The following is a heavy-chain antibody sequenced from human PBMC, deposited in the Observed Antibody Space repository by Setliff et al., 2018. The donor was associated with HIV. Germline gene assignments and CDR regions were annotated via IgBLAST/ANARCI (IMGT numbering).Heavy chain of an antibody. CDR3: ARVRSYGSAYDAFDV. Sequence: SETLSLTCTVSGGSIGGYYWSWIRQPPGTGLGWLGCIYSGGSTNYNPSLESRVTISLDTSKNQFSLRLTSVTAADTAVYYCARVRSYGSAYDAFDVWGPGTMVTVSS. J-gene: IGHJ3*01. CDR2: IYSGGST. D-gene: IGHD3-10*01. V-gene: IGHV4-4*08. CDR1: GGSIGGYY.